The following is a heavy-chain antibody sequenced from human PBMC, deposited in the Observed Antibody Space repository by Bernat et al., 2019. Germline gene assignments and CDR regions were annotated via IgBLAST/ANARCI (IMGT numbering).Heavy chain of an antibody. D-gene: IGHD6-19*01. J-gene: IGHJ4*02. CDR1: GFTFDDYT. CDR3: ATAGTAHDLVY. Sequence: EVQLVESGGVVVQPGGSLRLSCAASGFTFDDYTMHWVRQAPGKGLEWVSLISWDGGSTYYADSVKGRFTISRDNSKNSLYLQMNSLRTEDTALYYCATAGTAHDLVYWGQGTLVTVSS. V-gene: IGHV3-43*01. CDR2: ISWDGGST.